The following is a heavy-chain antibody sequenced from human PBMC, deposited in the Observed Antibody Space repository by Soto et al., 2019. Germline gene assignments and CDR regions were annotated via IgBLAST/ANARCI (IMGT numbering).Heavy chain of an antibody. Sequence: EVQLLESGGGLVQPGGSLRLSCAASGFTFSSYAMSWVRQAPGKGLEWVSVISGSGGSTYYADSVKGRFTISRDNSKNTRYLQMNSLRAEDTAVYYCAKDLYSSSWNYFDYWGQGTLVTVSS. V-gene: IGHV3-23*01. CDR3: AKDLYSSSWNYFDY. CDR1: GFTFSSYA. J-gene: IGHJ4*02. D-gene: IGHD6-13*01. CDR2: ISGSGGST.